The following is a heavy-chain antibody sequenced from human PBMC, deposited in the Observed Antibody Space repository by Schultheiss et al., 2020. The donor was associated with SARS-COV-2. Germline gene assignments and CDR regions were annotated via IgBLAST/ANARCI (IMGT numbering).Heavy chain of an antibody. D-gene: IGHD3-10*01. Sequence: SETLSLTCTVSGGSISSGGYYWSWIRQHPGKGLEWIGYIYYSGSTNYNPSLKSRVTISVDTSKNQFSLKLSSVTAADTAVYYCARDGSGAAVYWGQGTLVTVSS. J-gene: IGHJ4*02. CDR1: GGSISSGGYY. V-gene: IGHV4-61*08. CDR2: IYYSGST. CDR3: ARDGSGAAVY.